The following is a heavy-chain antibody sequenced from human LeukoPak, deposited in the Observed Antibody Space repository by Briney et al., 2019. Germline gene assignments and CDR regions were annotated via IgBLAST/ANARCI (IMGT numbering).Heavy chain of an antibody. V-gene: IGHV3-30*02. CDR2: IRYDGSNN. CDR1: GFTFSSCG. Sequence: GGSLRLSCAASGFTFSSCGMHWVRQAPGKGREGVAFIRYDGSNNYYADSVKGRFTISRDNAKNSLYLQMNSLRAEDTAVYYCARVAGYCDSTSNCYSDYWGQGPLVTVSS. D-gene: IGHD2-2*01. J-gene: IGHJ4*02. CDR3: ARVAGYCDSTSNCYSDY.